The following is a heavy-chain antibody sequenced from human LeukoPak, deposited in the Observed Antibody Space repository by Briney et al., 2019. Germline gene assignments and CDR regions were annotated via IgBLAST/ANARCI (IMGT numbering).Heavy chain of an antibody. Sequence: GGSLRLSCAASGFTFSDHHMDWVRQAPGKGLEWVGRTRNKANSYTTEYAASVKGRFTISRDDSKNSLYLQMNSLKTEDTAVYYCARVSSYDSSGYYPDVGYYYGMDVWGQGTTVTVSS. V-gene: IGHV3-72*01. D-gene: IGHD3-22*01. CDR3: ARVSSYDSSGYYPDVGYYYGMDV. CDR1: GFTFSDHH. CDR2: TRNKANSYTT. J-gene: IGHJ6*02.